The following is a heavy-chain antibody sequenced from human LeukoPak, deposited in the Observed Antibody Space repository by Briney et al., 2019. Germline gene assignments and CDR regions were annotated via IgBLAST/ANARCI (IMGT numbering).Heavy chain of an antibody. CDR3: AKISGSYRNYFDY. V-gene: IGHV3-23*01. Sequence: GGSLRLSCAASGFTFSSYWMSWVRQAPGKGLEWVSAISGSGGSTYYADSVKGRFTISRDNSKNTLYLQMSSLRAEDTAVYYCAKISGSYRNYFDYWGQGTLVTVSS. D-gene: IGHD1-26*01. CDR2: ISGSGGST. CDR1: GFTFSSYW. J-gene: IGHJ4*02.